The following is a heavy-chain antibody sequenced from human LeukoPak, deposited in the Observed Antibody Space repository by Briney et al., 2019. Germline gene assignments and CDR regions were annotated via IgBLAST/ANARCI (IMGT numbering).Heavy chain of an antibody. D-gene: IGHD6-19*01. Sequence: ASVKVSCKASGYTFTDYFMNWVRQAPGQGLEWMGWINPKSGGTVYAQKFQGRVAMTRDTPSSTAYMELRSLRSDDTAVYYCARGQTSSGWSHYYYYYMDVWGKGTTVTVSS. J-gene: IGHJ6*03. CDR2: INPKSGGT. CDR1: GYTFTDYF. V-gene: IGHV1-2*02. CDR3: ARGQTSSGWSHYYYYYMDV.